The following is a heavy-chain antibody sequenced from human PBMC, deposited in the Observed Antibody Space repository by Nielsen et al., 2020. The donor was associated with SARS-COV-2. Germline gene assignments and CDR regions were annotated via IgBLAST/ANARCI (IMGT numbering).Heavy chain of an antibody. CDR3: TRLDCSSTSCLDY. D-gene: IGHD2-2*01. V-gene: IGHV3-73*01. Sequence: GGSLRLSCAASGFTFSGSAMHWVRQASGKGLEWVGRIRSKANSYATAYAASVKGRFTISRDDSKNTAYLQMNSLKTEDTAVYYCTRLDCSSTSCLDYWGQGTLVTVSS. CDR1: GFTFSGSA. J-gene: IGHJ4*02. CDR2: IRSKANSYAT.